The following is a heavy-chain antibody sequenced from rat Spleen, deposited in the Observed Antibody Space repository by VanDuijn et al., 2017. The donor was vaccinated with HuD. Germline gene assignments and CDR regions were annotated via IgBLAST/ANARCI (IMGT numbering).Heavy chain of an antibody. CDR3: ARHNSGYGVMDA. J-gene: IGHJ4*01. D-gene: IGHD4-3*01. CDR2: ILYDGSST. Sequence: EVQLVESGGDLVQPGRSLKLSCAASGFTFSDYAMAWVRQSPKKGLAWVATILYDGSSTYYRDSVKGRFTISRENAISTLYLQMDSLRSEDTATYYCARHNSGYGVMDAWGQGASVTVSS. V-gene: IGHV5-7*01. CDR1: GFTFSDYA.